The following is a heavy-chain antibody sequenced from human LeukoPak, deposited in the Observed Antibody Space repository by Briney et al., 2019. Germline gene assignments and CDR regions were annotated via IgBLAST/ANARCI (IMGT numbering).Heavy chain of an antibody. CDR3: ARVERGPYGSGEFDY. D-gene: IGHD3-10*01. CDR2: IYYSGST. J-gene: IGHJ4*02. Sequence: SETLSLTCTVSGGSISSNDYYWGWICQPPGKGLEWIVSIYYSGSTYYNPSLKSRVTISVDTSKNQFSLKLSSVTAADTAVYYCARVERGPYGSGEFDYWGQGTLVTVSS. V-gene: IGHV4-39*07. CDR1: GGSISSNDYY.